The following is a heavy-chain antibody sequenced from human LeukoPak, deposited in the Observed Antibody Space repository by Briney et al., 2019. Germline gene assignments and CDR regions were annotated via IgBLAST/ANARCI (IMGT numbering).Heavy chain of an antibody. J-gene: IGHJ4*02. V-gene: IGHV1-2*02. CDR1: GYTFTSYG. D-gene: IGHD2-2*01. Sequence: ASVKVSCKASGYTFTSYGISWVRQAPGQGLEWMGWINPNSGGTNYAQKFQGRVTMTRDTSISTAYMELSRLRSDDTAVYYCARVIFKDIVVVPAAYDYWGQGTLVTVSS. CDR2: INPNSGGT. CDR3: ARVIFKDIVVVPAAYDY.